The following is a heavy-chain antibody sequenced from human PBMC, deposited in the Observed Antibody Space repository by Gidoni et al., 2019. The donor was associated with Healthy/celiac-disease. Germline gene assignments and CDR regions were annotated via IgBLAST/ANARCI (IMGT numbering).Heavy chain of an antibody. V-gene: IGHV3-21*01. CDR2: ISSSSSYI. J-gene: IGHJ4*02. Sequence: EVKLVAAGGGLVTPGGSLGLSCAAYGFPFSRHSMNWVRQAQGTGLEWVSAISSSSSYISYADSVKGRFTIARDNAKNSLYLQMNSLRAEHTAVYYCARDLLALYDYVWGASDYWGQGTLVTVSS. CDR3: ARDLLALYDYVWGASDY. D-gene: IGHD3-16*01. CDR1: GFPFSRHS.